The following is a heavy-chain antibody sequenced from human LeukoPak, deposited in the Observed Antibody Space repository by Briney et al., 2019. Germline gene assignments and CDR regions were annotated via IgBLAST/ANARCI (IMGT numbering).Heavy chain of an antibody. CDR1: GFTFSSYA. CDR2: FSVSSGNT. Sequence: GGSLRLSCAASGFTFSSYAMSWVRLAPGKGLEWISTFSVSSGNTYYADSVRGRFTISRDTSKHTLYLQMSSLRAEDTAVYYCAKGRGLVIGGLDYWGQGTLVTVSS. V-gene: IGHV3-23*01. J-gene: IGHJ4*02. D-gene: IGHD6-6*01. CDR3: AKGRGLVIGGLDY.